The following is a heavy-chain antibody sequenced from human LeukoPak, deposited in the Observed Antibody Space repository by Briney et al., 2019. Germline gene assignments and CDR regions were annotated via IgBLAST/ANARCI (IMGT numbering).Heavy chain of an antibody. J-gene: IGHJ4*02. CDR3: ARADYYDNGNFDY. CDR1: GYTFTGYY. D-gene: IGHD3-22*01. CDR2: INPNSGGT. Sequence: ASVKVSCKASGYTFTGYYMHWVRQAPGQGLEWMGWINPNSGGTNYAQKFQGRVTMTRDTSISTAYMELSRLRSDDTAVYYCARADYYDNGNFDYWGQGTLVTVSS. V-gene: IGHV1-2*02.